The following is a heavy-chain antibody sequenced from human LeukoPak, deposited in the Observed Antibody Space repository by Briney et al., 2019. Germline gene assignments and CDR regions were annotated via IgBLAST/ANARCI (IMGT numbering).Heavy chain of an antibody. D-gene: IGHD5-12*01. V-gene: IGHV3-21*01. CDR3: ARDGREIVATIIRDGGFDY. CDR1: GFTLSSDS. J-gene: IGHJ4*02. Sequence: PGGSRRLASPPSGFTLSSDSTNWVRQAPGKGLGWDSSISSSGSYINYADSVKGRFTISRDNAKNSLYLQMNSLRAEDTAVYYCARDGREIVATIIRDGGFDYWGQGTLVTVSS. CDR2: ISSSGSYI.